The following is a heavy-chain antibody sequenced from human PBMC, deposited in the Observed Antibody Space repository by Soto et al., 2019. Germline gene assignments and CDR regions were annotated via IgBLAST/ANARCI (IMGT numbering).Heavy chain of an antibody. D-gene: IGHD3-10*02. CDR3: TIVRVADSALDH. J-gene: IGHJ4*02. CDR2: MSYDGSDT. V-gene: IGHV3-30*02. Sequence: GGSLRLPCVRPGFIFSNNGMHWVRQTPGKGLEWVAFMSYDGSDTFYADSVKGRFTISRDNSKNTLFLHMSNLRAEDTAMYYCTIVRVADSALDHWGQGTLVTVSS. CDR1: GFIFSNNG.